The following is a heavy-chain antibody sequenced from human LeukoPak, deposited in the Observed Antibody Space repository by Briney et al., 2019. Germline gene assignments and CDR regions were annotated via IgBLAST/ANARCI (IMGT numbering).Heavy chain of an antibody. CDR3: ARHPSWVDWYFDL. V-gene: IGHV4-39*01. J-gene: IGHJ2*01. D-gene: IGHD2-15*01. CDR1: GGSISSSSYY. CDR2: FYYSGST. Sequence: PSETLSLTCTVSGGSISSSSYYWGWIRQPPGKGLEWIGSFYYSGSTYYNPSLKSRVTISVDTSKNQFSLKLSSVTAADTAVYYCARHPSWVDWYFDLWGRGTLVTVSS.